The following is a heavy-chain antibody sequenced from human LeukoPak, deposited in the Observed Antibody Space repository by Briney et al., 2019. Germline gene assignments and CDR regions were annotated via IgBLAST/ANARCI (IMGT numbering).Heavy chain of an antibody. CDR1: GFTFSSYA. CDR2: ISGSGGST. Sequence: SGGSLRLSCAASGFTFSSYAMSWVRQAPGKGLEWVSGISGSGGSTFYAHSVKGRFTISRDNSNNTLYLQMNSLRAEDTALYYCAKDRYDFWSEFWGQGTLVTVSS. V-gene: IGHV3-23*01. CDR3: AKDRYDFWSEF. J-gene: IGHJ4*02. D-gene: IGHD3-3*01.